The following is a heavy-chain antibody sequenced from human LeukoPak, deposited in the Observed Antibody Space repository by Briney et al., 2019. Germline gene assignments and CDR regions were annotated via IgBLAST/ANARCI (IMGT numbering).Heavy chain of an antibody. CDR2: VITIFGTA. V-gene: IGHV1-69*05. D-gene: IGHD1-26*01. CDR3: ASFSGSYYSDY. CDR1: VGTFSSYS. Sequence: GSSVKVSCKASVGTFSSYSISGVRQAPGQGREWMGGVITIFGTAHYAQKFQGRVTITTDESTSTAYMELRSLSSEDTAVYYCASFSGSYYSDYWGQGTLVTVSS. J-gene: IGHJ4*02.